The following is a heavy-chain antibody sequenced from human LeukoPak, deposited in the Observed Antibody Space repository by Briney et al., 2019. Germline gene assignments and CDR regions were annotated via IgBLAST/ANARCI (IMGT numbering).Heavy chain of an antibody. CDR1: GFTFSSYA. J-gene: IGHJ4*02. CDR2: ISGSGGST. D-gene: IGHD3-22*01. CDR3: AKDTHYYYDSSGYYRKHYFDY. Sequence: GGSLRLTCAASGFTFSSYAMSWVRQAPGKGLEWVSAISGSGGSTYYADSVKGRFTISRDNSKNTLYLQMNSLRAEDTAVYYCAKDTHYYYDSSGYYRKHYFDYWGQGTLVTVSS. V-gene: IGHV3-23*01.